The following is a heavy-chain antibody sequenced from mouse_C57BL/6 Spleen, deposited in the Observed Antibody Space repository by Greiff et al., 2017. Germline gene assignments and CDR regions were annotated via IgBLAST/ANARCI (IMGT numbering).Heavy chain of an antibody. J-gene: IGHJ1*03. CDR3: ARWDYYDYGPRYFDV. CDR1: GYSFTGYY. CDR2: INPSTGGT. D-gene: IGHD1-1*01. Sequence: EVQLQQSGPELVKPGASVKISCKASGYSFTGYYMNWVKQSPEKSLEWIGEINPSTGGTTYNQEFKAKATLTVDKSSSTAYMQLKSLTSEDSAVYYCARWDYYDYGPRYFDVWGTGTTVTVSS. V-gene: IGHV1-42*01.